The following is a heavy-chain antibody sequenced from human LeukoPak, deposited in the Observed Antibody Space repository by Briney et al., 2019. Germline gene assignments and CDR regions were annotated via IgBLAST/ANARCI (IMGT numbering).Heavy chain of an antibody. CDR3: ASVGGSSSGNPDREAFDI. CDR2: ISSSGSTI. J-gene: IGHJ3*02. V-gene: IGHV3-11*01. CDR1: GFTFSDYY. Sequence: PGGSLRLSCAASGFTFSDYYMSWIRQAPGKGLEWVSYISSSGSTIYYADSVKGRFTISRDNAKNSLYLQMNSLRAEDTAVYYCASVGGSSSGNPDREAFDIWGQGTMVTVSS. D-gene: IGHD6-13*01.